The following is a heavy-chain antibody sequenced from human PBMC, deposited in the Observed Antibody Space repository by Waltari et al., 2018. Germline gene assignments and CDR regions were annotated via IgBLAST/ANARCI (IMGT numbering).Heavy chain of an antibody. CDR3: ARGWCGGWYCRWFDP. CDR1: DGSFSGSY. CDR2: INHSGST. V-gene: IGHV4-34*01. Sequence: QVQLQRWGAGLLKPSKTLSLTCAVYDGSFSGSYWSWFRPPPGKGLEWIGEINHSGSTNYNPSLKRRVTISVDTSKNQFSLKLSSVTAADTAVYYCARGWCGGWYCRWFDPWGQGTLVTVSS. D-gene: IGHD6-19*01. J-gene: IGHJ5*02.